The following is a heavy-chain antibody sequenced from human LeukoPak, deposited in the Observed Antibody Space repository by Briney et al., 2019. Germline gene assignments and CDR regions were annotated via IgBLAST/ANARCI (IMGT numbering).Heavy chain of an antibody. D-gene: IGHD2-8*01. Sequence: SVKVSCKASGGTFSSYSISWVRQAPGQGLEWMGGIIPIFGTANYAQKFQGRVTITADESTSTAYMELSSLRSEDTAVYYCARGPVLRVYELDYWGQGTLVTVSS. CDR2: IIPIFGTA. CDR1: GGTFSSYS. CDR3: ARGPVLRVYELDY. V-gene: IGHV1-69*13. J-gene: IGHJ4*02.